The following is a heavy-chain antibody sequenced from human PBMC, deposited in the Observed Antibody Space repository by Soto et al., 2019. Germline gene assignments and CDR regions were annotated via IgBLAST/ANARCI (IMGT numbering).Heavy chain of an antibody. D-gene: IGHD6-13*01. J-gene: IGHJ6*01. CDR3: ARDYPIAAAGKDYYYGMDV. CDR1: GFTVSSNY. Sequence: EVQLVESGGGLVQPGGSLRLSCAASGFTVSSNYMSWVRQAPGKGLEWVSVIYSGGSTYYADSVKGRFTISRHNSKNTLYLQMNSLRAEDTAVYYCARDYPIAAAGKDYYYGMDVWGQGTTVTVSS. CDR2: IYSGGST. V-gene: IGHV3-53*04.